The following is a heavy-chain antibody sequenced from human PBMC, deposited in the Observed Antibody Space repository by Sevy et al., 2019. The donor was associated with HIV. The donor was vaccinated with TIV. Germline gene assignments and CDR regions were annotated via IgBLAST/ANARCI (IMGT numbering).Heavy chain of an antibody. D-gene: IGHD1-26*01. CDR1: GGSITSLY. CDR2: IYYNGHI. V-gene: IGHV4-59*08. CDR3: AGENAWGRGYS. Sequence: SETLSLTCTVSGGSITSLYWNWIRQPPGKGLDWIANIYYNGHINYNPSLKSRVTLSLDTSKNQFCLRLSSVTAADTAMYYCAGENAWGRGYSWGQGTLVTVSS. J-gene: IGHJ4*02.